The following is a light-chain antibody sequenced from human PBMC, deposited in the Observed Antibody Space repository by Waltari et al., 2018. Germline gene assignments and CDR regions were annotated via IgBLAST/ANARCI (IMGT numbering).Light chain of an antibody. CDR2: LGS. V-gene: IGKV2-28*01. CDR1: QSLLHSNGYNY. Sequence: DIVMTQSPLSLPVTPGEPASISCRSSQSLLHSNGYNYLDWYLQMPGQSPQLLIYLGSNRASGVPDRFSGSGSGTDVTLKISRVEAEDVGVYYCMQALQTPLTFGGGTKVEIK. J-gene: IGKJ4*01. CDR3: MQALQTPLT.